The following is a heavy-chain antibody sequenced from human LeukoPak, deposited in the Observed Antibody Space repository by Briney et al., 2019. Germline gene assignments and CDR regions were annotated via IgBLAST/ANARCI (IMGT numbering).Heavy chain of an antibody. D-gene: IGHD6-19*01. V-gene: IGHV1-8*03. CDR3: ARVAGSIDY. CDR1: GYTFTTYD. J-gene: IGHJ4*02. CDR2: MNPNSGYT. Sequence: ASVKVSCKASGYTFTTYDINWVRQATGQGLEWMGWMNPNSGYTGYAQKFQGRVTITRDTSISAAYMELSSLRSEDTAVYYCARVAGSIDYWGQGTLVTVSS.